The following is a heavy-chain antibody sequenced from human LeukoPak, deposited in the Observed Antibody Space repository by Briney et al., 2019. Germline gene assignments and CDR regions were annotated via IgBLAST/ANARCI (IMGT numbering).Heavy chain of an antibody. CDR3: ARDWAATKYDY. Sequence: EASVKVSCKASGYTFTGYYMHWVRQAPGQGLEWMGWINPNSGGTNYAQKFQGRVTMTRDTSISTAYMELSRLRSDDTDVYYCARDWAATKYDYWGQGTLVTVSS. D-gene: IGHD5-12*01. V-gene: IGHV1-2*02. J-gene: IGHJ4*02. CDR1: GYTFTGYY. CDR2: INPNSGGT.